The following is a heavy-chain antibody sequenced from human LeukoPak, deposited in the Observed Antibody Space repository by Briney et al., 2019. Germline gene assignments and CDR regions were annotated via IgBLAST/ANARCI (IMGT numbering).Heavy chain of an antibody. CDR1: GYTFTGYY. Sequence: ASVKVSCKASGYTFTGYYMHWVRQAPGQGLEWMGWINPNSGGTNYAQKFQGRVTMTRDTSITTAYMELSRLSSEKSAVYYCARDRASGNGYKKLGLDIWGQGTMVTVSS. D-gene: IGHD5-24*01. CDR2: INPNSGGT. J-gene: IGHJ3*02. V-gene: IGHV1-2*02. CDR3: ARDRASGNGYKKLGLDI.